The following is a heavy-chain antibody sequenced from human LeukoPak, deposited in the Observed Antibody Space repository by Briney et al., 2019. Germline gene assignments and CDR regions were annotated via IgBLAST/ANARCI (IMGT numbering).Heavy chain of an antibody. Sequence: VGSLRLSCAASGFTFSSYGMHWVRQAPGKGLEWGAFIWYDGSNKYYADSVKGRFTISRDNSKSTLYLQMNSLRAEDTAVYYCARVRRVCYGDYRINAFEIWGQGTMVTVSS. CDR1: GFTFSSYG. CDR2: IWYDGSNK. CDR3: ARVRRVCYGDYRINAFEI. V-gene: IGHV3-33*01. D-gene: IGHD4-17*01. J-gene: IGHJ3*02.